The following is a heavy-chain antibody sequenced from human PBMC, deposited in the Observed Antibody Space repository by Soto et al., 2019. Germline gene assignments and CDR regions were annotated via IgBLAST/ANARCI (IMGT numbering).Heavy chain of an antibody. V-gene: IGHV4-59*08. CDR3: ARHFDYSGYDYYFDY. CDR1: GGSISSYY. Sequence: SETLSLTCTVSGGSISSYYLSWIRQPPGKGLEWIGYIYYSGSTNYNPSLKSRVTISVDTSKNQFSLKLSSVTAADTAVYYCARHFDYSGYDYYFDYWGQGTLVTVSS. CDR2: IYYSGST. D-gene: IGHD5-12*01. J-gene: IGHJ4*02.